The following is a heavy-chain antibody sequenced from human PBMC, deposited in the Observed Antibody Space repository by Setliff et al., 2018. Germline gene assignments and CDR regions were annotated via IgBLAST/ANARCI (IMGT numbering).Heavy chain of an antibody. CDR1: GYSISSGYY. D-gene: IGHD6-19*01. CDR3: ARHRAVAGAYYFDF. J-gene: IGHJ4*02. V-gene: IGHV4-38-2*01. CDR2: IYHSGST. Sequence: PSETLSLTCAVSGYSISSGYYWGWIRQPPGKGLEWIGSIYHSGSTYYNPSLKSRVTISVDTSKNQFSLKLSSVTAADTAVYYCARHRAVAGAYYFDFCGQGTLVTVSS.